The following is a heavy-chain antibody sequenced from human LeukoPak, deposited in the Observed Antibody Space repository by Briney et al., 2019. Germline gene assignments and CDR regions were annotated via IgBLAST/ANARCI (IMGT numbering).Heavy chain of an antibody. D-gene: IGHD3-22*01. J-gene: IGHJ4*02. V-gene: IGHV3-48*01. CDR1: GFTFSSYS. Sequence: PGGSLRLFCAASGFTFSSYSMNWVRQAPGKGLEWVSYISSSSSTIYYADCVKGRFTISRDNDKNSLYLQMNSLRAEDTAVYYCARDPPYYYDSSGYFDYWGQGTLVTVSS. CDR3: ARDPPYYYDSSGYFDY. CDR2: ISSSSSTI.